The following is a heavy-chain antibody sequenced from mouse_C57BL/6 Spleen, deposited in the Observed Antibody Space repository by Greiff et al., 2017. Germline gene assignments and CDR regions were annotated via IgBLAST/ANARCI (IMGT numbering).Heavy chain of an antibody. D-gene: IGHD2-12*01. CDR3: ARNPYSPPMDY. V-gene: IGHV1-59*01. CDR2: IDPSDSYT. J-gene: IGHJ4*01. Sequence: QVQLQQPGAELVRPGTSVKLSCKASGYTFTSYWMHWVKQRPGQGLEWIGVIDPSDSYTNYNQKFKGKATLTVDTSSSTAYMQLSSLTSEDSAVYYCARNPYSPPMDYWGQGTSVTVSS. CDR1: GYTFTSYW.